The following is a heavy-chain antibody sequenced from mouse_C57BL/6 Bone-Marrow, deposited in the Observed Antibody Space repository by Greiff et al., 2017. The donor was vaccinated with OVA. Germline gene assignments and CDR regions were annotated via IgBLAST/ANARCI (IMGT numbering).Heavy chain of an antibody. J-gene: IGHJ2*01. CDR1: GYTFTSYG. Sequence: QVQLKESRAELARPGASVKLSCKASGYTFTSYGISWVKQRTGQGLEWIGEIYPRSGNTYYNEKFKGKATLTADKSSSTAYMELRSLTSEDSAVYFCASHFDYWGQGTTLTVSS. V-gene: IGHV1-81*01. CDR3: ASHFDY. CDR2: IYPRSGNT.